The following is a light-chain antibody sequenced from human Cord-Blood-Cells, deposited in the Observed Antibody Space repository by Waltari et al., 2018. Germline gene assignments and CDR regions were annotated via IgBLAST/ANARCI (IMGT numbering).Light chain of an antibody. CDR1: QSISSY. J-gene: IGKJ1*01. CDR3: QQSYSTLWT. V-gene: IGKV1-39*01. Sequence: MTPSPSSLSASVGDRVTITCRASQSISSYLNSYQQKPGKAPKLLIYAASSLQSGVPSRFSGSGSGTDFTLTISSLQPEDFATYYCQQSYSTLWTFGQGTKVEIK. CDR2: AAS.